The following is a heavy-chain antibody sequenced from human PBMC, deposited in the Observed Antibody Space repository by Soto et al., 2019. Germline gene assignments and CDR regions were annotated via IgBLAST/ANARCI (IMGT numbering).Heavy chain of an antibody. CDR1: GFTFSDYY. Sequence: PGGSLRLSCAASGFTFSDYYMSWIRQAPGKGLEWVSYISSSGSTIYYADSVKGRFTISRDNAKNSLYLQLNRLGAEDTAVYYCARVGYSSSSLDYWGQGTLVTVSS. CDR2: ISSSGSTI. CDR3: ARVGYSSSSLDY. J-gene: IGHJ4*02. D-gene: IGHD6-6*01. V-gene: IGHV3-11*01.